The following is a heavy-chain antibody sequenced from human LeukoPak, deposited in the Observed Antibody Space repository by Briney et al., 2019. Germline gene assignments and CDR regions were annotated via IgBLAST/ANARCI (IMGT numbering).Heavy chain of an antibody. D-gene: IGHD6-19*01. V-gene: IGHV1-18*01. CDR1: GYTFTSYG. CDR3: ARDGSDQWLTSWFDP. Sequence: ASVKVSCKASGYTFTSYGISWVRQAPGQGLEWMGWISAYNGNTNYAQKLQGRVTMTTDTSTSTAYMELRSLRSDDTAVYYCARDGSDQWLTSWFDPWGQGTLVTVSS. J-gene: IGHJ5*02. CDR2: ISAYNGNT.